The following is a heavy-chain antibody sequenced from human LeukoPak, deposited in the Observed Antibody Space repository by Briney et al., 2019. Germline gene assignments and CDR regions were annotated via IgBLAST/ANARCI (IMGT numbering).Heavy chain of an antibody. D-gene: IGHD3-22*01. CDR1: GYTFIGYY. J-gene: IGHJ4*02. Sequence: GASVKVSCKTSGYTFIGYYMHWVRQAPGQGLEWMGRINPNSGGTNYAQKFQGRVTMTRDTSISTAYMGLSRLRSDDTAVYYCARSSYYYDSTGHFDYWGQGTLVTVSS. V-gene: IGHV1-2*06. CDR3: ARSSYYYDSTGHFDY. CDR2: INPNSGGT.